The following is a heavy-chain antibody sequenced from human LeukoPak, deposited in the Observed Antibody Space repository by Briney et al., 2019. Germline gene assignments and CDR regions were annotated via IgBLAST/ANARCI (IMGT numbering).Heavy chain of an antibody. CDR1: GYTFTSYG. CDR3: ARGDYGDNLYYYYGMDV. V-gene: IGHV1-18*01. D-gene: IGHD4-17*01. CDR2: ISAYNGNT. J-gene: IGHJ6*02. Sequence: APVKVSCKASGYTFTSYGISWVRQAPGQGLEWMGWISAYNGNTNYAQKLQGRVTMTTDTSTSTAYMELRSLRSDDTAVYYCARGDYGDNLYYYYGMDVWGQGTTVTVSS.